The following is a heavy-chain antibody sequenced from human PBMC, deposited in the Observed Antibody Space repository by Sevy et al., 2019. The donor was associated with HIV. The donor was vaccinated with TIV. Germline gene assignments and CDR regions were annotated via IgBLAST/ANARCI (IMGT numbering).Heavy chain of an antibody. CDR3: ARRTRDCDGDTCYGTYFDI. D-gene: IGHD2-21*02. J-gene: IGHJ4*02. CDR1: GYTFTSSW. CDR2: IYPGDSDT. V-gene: IGHV5-51*01. Sequence: GESLKISCQGSGYTFTSSWVDWVRQLPGKGLEWMGTIYPGDSDTRYSPSFQGQVTISVDKSTNTAFLQWASLRTSDTAMYYCARRTRDCDGDTCYGTYFDIWGQRTLVTASS.